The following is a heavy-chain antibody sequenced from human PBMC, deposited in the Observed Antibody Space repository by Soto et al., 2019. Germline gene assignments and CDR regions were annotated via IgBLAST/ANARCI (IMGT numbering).Heavy chain of an antibody. CDR1: GGSFSGYY. Sequence: PSETLSLTCAVYGGSFSGYYWSWIRQPPGKGLEWIGEINHSGSTNYNPSLKSRVTISVDTSKNQFSLKLSSVTAADTAVYYCSRFGVYCSGGSCYSLKINWFDPWGQGTLVTVSS. D-gene: IGHD2-15*01. V-gene: IGHV4-34*01. J-gene: IGHJ5*02. CDR2: INHSGST. CDR3: SRFGVYCSGGSCYSLKINWFDP.